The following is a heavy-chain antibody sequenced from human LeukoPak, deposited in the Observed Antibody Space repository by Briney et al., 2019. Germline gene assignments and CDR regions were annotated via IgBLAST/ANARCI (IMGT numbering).Heavy chain of an antibody. V-gene: IGHV4-4*07. CDR3: ARGSSGWFSIDY. CDR2: IYSSGTT. CDR1: GGSISSYY. Sequence: SETLSLSCTISGGSISSYYWSWIRQPAGKGLEWIGRIYSSGTTNYNPSLRSRVTMSVDTSKNQFSLKLSSVTAADTAVYYCARGSSGWFSIDYWGQGALVTVSS. J-gene: IGHJ4*02. D-gene: IGHD6-19*01.